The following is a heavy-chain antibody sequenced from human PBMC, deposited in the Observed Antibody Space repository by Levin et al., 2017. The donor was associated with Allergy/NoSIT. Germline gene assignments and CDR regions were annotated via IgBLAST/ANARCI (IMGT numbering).Heavy chain of an antibody. CDR3: AREESNWDAEATHAFDV. CDR1: GDSVSSDSAA. Sequence: SQTLSLNCVISGDSVSSDSAAWNWIRQSPSRGLQWLGRTYYRSKWYNKYGVSVQSRIIIDSDTSKNQFSLHINSVTPDDTAMYFCAREESNWDAEATHAFDVCGQGTMVTVSS. CDR2: TYYRSKWYN. D-gene: IGHD1-14*01. V-gene: IGHV6-1*01. J-gene: IGHJ3*01.